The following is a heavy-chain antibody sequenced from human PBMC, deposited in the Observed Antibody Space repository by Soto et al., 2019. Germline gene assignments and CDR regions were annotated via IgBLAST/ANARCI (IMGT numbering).Heavy chain of an antibody. V-gene: IGHV1-3*01. CDR3: ARDLLEQQLVPYDY. D-gene: IGHD6-13*01. J-gene: IGHJ4*02. CDR1: EYTFTSYA. Sequence: ASVKVSCKASEYTFTSYAMHWVRQAPGQRLEWMGWINGGNGNTEYSQKFQGRVTITRDTSASTAYMELTSLRSEDMAIYYCARDLLEQQLVPYDYWGQGTLVTVSS. CDR2: INGGNGNT.